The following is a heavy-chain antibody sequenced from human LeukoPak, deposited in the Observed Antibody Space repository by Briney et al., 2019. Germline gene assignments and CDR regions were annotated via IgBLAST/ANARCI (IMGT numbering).Heavy chain of an antibody. J-gene: IGHJ4*02. CDR1: GFRFAAYS. D-gene: IGHD6-6*01. Sequence: GGSLRLSCTASGFRFAAYSMTWFRQAPGKGREGVGFIRKKAAGGTVEYAASVRGRFTVSRDDSNSIAYLQMNSLKTEDTGVYYCTRDRVQTDYWGQGTLVTVSS. CDR2: IRKKAAGGTV. CDR3: TRDRVQTDY. V-gene: IGHV3-49*03.